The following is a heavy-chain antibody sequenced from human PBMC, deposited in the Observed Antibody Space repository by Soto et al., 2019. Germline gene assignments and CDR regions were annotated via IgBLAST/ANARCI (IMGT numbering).Heavy chain of an antibody. D-gene: IGHD2-2*02. J-gene: IGHJ4*02. Sequence: GESLKISCKGSGYSFTSYWIGWVRQMPGKGLEWMGIIYPGDSHTRYSPSFQGQVTISADKSISTACLQWGGLKASDTAMYYCARQRYGSTTACYTVDYWGQGTLVTVSS. V-gene: IGHV5-51*01. CDR1: GYSFTSYW. CDR2: IYPGDSHT. CDR3: ARQRYGSTTACYTVDY.